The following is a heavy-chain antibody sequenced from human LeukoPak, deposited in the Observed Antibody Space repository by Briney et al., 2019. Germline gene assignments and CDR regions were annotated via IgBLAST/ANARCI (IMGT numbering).Heavy chain of an antibody. CDR2: INHSGST. Sequence: SETLSLTCAVYGGSFSGYYWSWIRQPPGKGLEWIGEINHSGSTNYNPSLKSRVTISVGTSKNQFSLKLSSVTAAGTAVYYCARKAGYSSGWSPRYFDYWGQGTLVTVSS. CDR1: GGSFSGYY. J-gene: IGHJ4*02. V-gene: IGHV4-34*01. CDR3: ARKAGYSSGWSPRYFDY. D-gene: IGHD6-19*01.